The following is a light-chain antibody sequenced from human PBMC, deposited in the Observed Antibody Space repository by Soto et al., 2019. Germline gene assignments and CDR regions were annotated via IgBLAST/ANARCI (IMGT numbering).Light chain of an antibody. J-gene: IGKJ1*01. V-gene: IGKV3-15*01. CDR2: GAS. Sequence: EIVMTQSPATLSVSPGERATLSFRASQSVNSNLAWYQQKPGQAPIYGASTRATGVPARFSGSGSGTEFTLTISSLQSEDFAVYFCQQYNNWPTFGQGTKVEIK. CDR1: QSVNSN. CDR3: QQYNNWPT.